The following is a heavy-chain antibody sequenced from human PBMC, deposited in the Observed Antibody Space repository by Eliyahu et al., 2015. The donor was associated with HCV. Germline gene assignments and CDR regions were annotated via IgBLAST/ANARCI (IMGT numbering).Heavy chain of an antibody. D-gene: IGHD1-1*01. Sequence: EVQLVESGGGLVKPGGSLRLSCAASGFTXSNXWMSWVRQAPGKGLEWVGRIKSKTDGGTTDYAAPVKGRFTISRDDSKNTLYLQMNSLKTEDTAVYYCRSAWRNYYYYGMDVWGQGTTVTVSS. CDR2: IKSKTDGGTT. CDR1: GFTXSNXW. V-gene: IGHV3-15*01. CDR3: RSAWRNYYYYGMDV. J-gene: IGHJ6*02.